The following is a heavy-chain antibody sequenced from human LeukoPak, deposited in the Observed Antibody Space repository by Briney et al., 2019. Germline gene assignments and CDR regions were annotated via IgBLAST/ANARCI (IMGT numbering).Heavy chain of an antibody. CDR1: GGSISSYY. CDR2: IYYSGST. J-gene: IGHJ4*02. CDR3: ARHGSGGSSYTYFDS. D-gene: IGHD2-15*01. Sequence: SETLSLTCTVSGGSISSYYWSWIRQPPGKGLEWIGYIYYSGSTNYNPSLKSRVTTSVDTSKNQFSLKLSSVTAADTAVYYCARHGSGGSSYTYFDSWGQGTLVTVSS. V-gene: IGHV4-59*08.